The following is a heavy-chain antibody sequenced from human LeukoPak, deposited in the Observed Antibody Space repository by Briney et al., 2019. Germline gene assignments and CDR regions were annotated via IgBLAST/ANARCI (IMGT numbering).Heavy chain of an antibody. D-gene: IGHD2-21*02. J-gene: IGHJ4*02. V-gene: IGHV4-30-4*01. CDR1: GGSISSGDKC. CDR2: IYYSGST. Sequence: PSETLSLTCTVSGGSISSGDKCWGWIRQPPGKGLEWIGYIYYSGSTYYNPSLKSRLTISVDTSENQFSLHLTSVTAADTAVYFCARVTRWAGLDFWGQGTLVTVSS. CDR3: ARVTRWAGLDF.